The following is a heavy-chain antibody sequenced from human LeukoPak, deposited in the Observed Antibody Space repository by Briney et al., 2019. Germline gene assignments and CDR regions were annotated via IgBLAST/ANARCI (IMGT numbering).Heavy chain of an antibody. V-gene: IGHV5-51*01. CDR3: ARHPETYFYDSTGYYDY. J-gene: IGHJ4*01. CDR1: GYSFTNYW. D-gene: IGHD3-22*01. CDR2: IYPDDSDA. Sequence: GESLKISCKGSGYSFTNYWIAWVRQMPGKGLEWMGIIYPDDSDARYSPSFQGQVTISAGKSISTAYLQWSSLKASDTAIYYCARHPETYFYDSTGYYDYWGHGTLVTVSS.